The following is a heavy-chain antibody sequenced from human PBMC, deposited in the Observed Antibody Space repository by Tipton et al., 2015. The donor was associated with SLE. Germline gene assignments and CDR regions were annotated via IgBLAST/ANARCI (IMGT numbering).Heavy chain of an antibody. J-gene: IGHJ3*02. D-gene: IGHD3-22*01. CDR3: ARDLNYYDSSGYPNSDAFDI. CDR1: GGSISSYY. CDR2: IYHSGST. V-gene: IGHV4-38-2*02. Sequence: GLVKPSETLSLTCTVSGGSISSYYWGWIRQPPGKGLEWIGSIYHSGSTYYNPSLKSRVTISVDTSKNQFSLKLSSVTAADTAVYYCARDLNYYDSSGYPNSDAFDIWGQGTMVTVSS.